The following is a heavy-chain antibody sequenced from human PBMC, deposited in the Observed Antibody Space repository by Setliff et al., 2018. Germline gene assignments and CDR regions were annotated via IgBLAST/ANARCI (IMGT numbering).Heavy chain of an antibody. CDR2: IRSSTTYI. Sequence: GGSLRLSCAASGFTFNTYNFNWVRQAPGKGLEWVSSIRSSTTYIYYADSVKGRFTFSRDNAKNSLYLQLDSLRPDDTAFYYCARGHCTTISCFLDHWGQGIMVTVSS. V-gene: IGHV3-21*04. CDR3: ARGHCTTISCFLDH. D-gene: IGHD2-8*01. J-gene: IGHJ4*02. CDR1: GFTFNTYN.